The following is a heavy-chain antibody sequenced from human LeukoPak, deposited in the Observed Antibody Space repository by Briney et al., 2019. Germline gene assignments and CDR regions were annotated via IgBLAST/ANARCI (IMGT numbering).Heavy chain of an antibody. J-gene: IGHJ4*02. CDR1: GITFSSNW. CDR2: VNNDGRTT. V-gene: IGHV3-74*01. Sequence: GGSLRLSCAASGITFSSNWMHWVRRAPGKGLVWVSFVNNDGRTTAYADSVKGRFTISRDNAKNTLYLQMNSLRAEDTAVYYCARGGQGAVDYWGPGTLVTVSS. D-gene: IGHD3-16*01. CDR3: ARGGQGAVDY.